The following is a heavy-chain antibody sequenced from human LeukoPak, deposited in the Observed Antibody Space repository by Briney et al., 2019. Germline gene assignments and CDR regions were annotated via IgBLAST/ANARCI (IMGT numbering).Heavy chain of an antibody. D-gene: IGHD2-2*01. CDR2: INHSGST. CDR1: GGSFSGYY. CDR3: ARGHLVVPAARYWFDP. J-gene: IGHJ5*02. V-gene: IGHV4-34*01. Sequence: SGTLSLTCAVYGGSFSGYYWSWIRQPPGKGLEWIGEINHSGSTNYNPSLKSRVTISVDTSKNQFSLKLSSVTAADTAVYYCARGHLVVPAARYWFDPWGQGTLVTVSS.